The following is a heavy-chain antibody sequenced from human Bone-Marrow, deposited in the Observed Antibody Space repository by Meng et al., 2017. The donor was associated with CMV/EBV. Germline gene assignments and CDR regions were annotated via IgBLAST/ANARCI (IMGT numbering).Heavy chain of an antibody. J-gene: IGHJ1*01. D-gene: IGHD3-3*01. CDR3: ARGVRRITMCGVEP. CDR1: GGSFSGYY. V-gene: IGHV4-34*01. Sequence: GSLRLSCAVYGGSFSGYYWSWIRQPPGKGLEWIGEINHSGSTNYNPSLKSRVTISVDTSKRQFSLKLGYVTAADTAVYYCARGVRRITMCGVEPWGQGTLVTGSS. CDR2: INHSGST.